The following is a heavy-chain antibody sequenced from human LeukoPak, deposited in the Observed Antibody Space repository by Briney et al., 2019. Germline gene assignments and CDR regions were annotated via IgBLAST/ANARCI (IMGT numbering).Heavy chain of an antibody. J-gene: IGHJ6*02. CDR1: GGSISDYY. CDR3: ARADESLVYGMDV. Sequence: SETLSLTCTVSGGSISDYYRGWIRQPPGKGLEWIGYFSYSGSTHYSPSLTSRVAMSVDTSRNQLSLKLRSVTAADTAIYYCARADESLVYGMDVWGPGTTVIVSS. V-gene: IGHV4-59*08. CDR2: FSYSGST.